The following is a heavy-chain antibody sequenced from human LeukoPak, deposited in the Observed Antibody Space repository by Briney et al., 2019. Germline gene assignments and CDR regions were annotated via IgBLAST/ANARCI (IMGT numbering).Heavy chain of an antibody. D-gene: IGHD5-24*01. CDR1: GFTFSSYA. Sequence: PGGSLRLSCAASGFTFSSYAMHWVRQAPGKGLEWVAVISYDGSNKYYADSVKGRFTISRDNSKNTLYLQMNSLRAEDTAVYFCARDPRDGYNQYYVDYWGQGTLVTVSS. V-gene: IGHV3-30-3*01. J-gene: IGHJ4*02. CDR2: ISYDGSNK. CDR3: ARDPRDGYNQYYVDY.